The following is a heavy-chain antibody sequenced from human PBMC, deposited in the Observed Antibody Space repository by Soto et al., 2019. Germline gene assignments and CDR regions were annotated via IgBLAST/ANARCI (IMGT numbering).Heavy chain of an antibody. CDR1: GGTFSSYA. D-gene: IGHD3-22*01. CDR2: IIPIFGTA. Sequence: SVKVSCKASGGTFSSYAISWVRQAPGQGLEWMGGIIPIFGTANYAQKFQGRVTITADESTSTAYMELSSLRSEDTAVYYCASYYYDSSGYYNWFDPWGQGTLVTVSS. V-gene: IGHV1-69*13. CDR3: ASYYYDSSGYYNWFDP. J-gene: IGHJ5*02.